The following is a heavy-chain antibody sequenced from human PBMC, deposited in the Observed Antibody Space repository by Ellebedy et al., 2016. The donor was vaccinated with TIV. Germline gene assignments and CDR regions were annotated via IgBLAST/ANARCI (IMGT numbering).Heavy chain of an antibody. CDR2: IFDTGST. D-gene: IGHD3/OR15-3a*01. J-gene: IGHJ2*01. V-gene: IGHV4-39*01. CDR3: ARSLMIFSFDKCYFDL. Sequence: SETLSLTCTVSGGSISGSSYYWGWIRQPPGKGLEWIGNIFDTGSTYYNPSLKSRVIISVDTSKNQFSLKRSSVTAADTAVYYCARSLMIFSFDKCYFDLWGRGTLVTVSS. CDR1: GGSISGSSYY.